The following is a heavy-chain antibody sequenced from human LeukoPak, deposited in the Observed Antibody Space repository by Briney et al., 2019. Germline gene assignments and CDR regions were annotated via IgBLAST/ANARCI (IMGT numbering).Heavy chain of an antibody. V-gene: IGHV3-69-1*01. J-gene: IGHJ4*02. CDR1: GFHFSAYD. CDR2: FGHSGTI. CDR3: AGYGDYPY. Sequence: GGSLRLSCAASGFHFSAYDMHWVRQARGEGLEWVAYFGHSGTIYYADSVRGRFTISRDNAKNSLHLQMNSLRADDTAVYYCAGYGDYPYWGQGTPVTVSS. D-gene: IGHD4-17*01.